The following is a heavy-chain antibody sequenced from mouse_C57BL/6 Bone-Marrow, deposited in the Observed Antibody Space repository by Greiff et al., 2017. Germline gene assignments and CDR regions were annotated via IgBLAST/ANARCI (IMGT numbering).Heavy chain of an antibody. CDR1: GYSFTGYY. CDR2: INPSTGGT. V-gene: IGHV1-42*01. J-gene: IGHJ1*03. CDR3: ARGRFYLYFDV. Sequence: EVQLQQSGPELVKPGASVKISCKASGYSFTGYYMNWVKQSPEKSLEWIGEINPSTGGTTYNQKFKAKATLTVDKSSSTAYMQLKSLTSEDSAVYYCARGRFYLYFDVWGTGTTVTVSS.